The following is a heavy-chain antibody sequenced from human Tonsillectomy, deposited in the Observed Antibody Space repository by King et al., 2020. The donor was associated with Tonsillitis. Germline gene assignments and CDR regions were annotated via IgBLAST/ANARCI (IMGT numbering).Heavy chain of an antibody. CDR3: SRDPRLLDY. CDR2: ISGSGSVI. V-gene: IGHV3-11*01. CDR1: GFTFSDHY. J-gene: IGHJ4*02. D-gene: IGHD5-18*01. Sequence: VQLVESGGGLAKPGGSLRLSCEASGFTFSDHYMSWIRQAPGRGLEWLSYISGSGSVIFYADSVKGRFTISRDNAKNFLYLQMNSLRAEDTAIYYCSRDPRLLDYWGQGTLVTVSS.